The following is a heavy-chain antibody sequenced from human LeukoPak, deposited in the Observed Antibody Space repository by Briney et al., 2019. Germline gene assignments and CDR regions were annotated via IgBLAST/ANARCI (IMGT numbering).Heavy chain of an antibody. D-gene: IGHD1-1*01. J-gene: IGHJ3*02. CDR3: AKGTTNDAFNI. Sequence: GGSLRLSCAASGFTLDDYAVHWVRQAPGKGLEWVSGINWNGGNIGYADSVKGRFTISRDNAKKSLYLQMTSLRAEDTALYYCAKGTTNDAFNIWGQGTMVTVSS. CDR2: INWNGGNI. CDR1: GFTLDDYA. V-gene: IGHV3-9*01.